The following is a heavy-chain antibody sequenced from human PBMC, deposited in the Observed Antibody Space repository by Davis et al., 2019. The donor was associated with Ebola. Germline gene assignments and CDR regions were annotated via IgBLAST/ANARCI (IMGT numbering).Heavy chain of an antibody. D-gene: IGHD1-1*01. Sequence: PGGSLRLSCAASGFTFSNYWMTWVRQAPGKGLEWVANIKQDGSAKPYVGSVKGRFTISRDNTKNSLYLQMDSLRAEYTAVYYCTRHINWAFDYWGQGTLVTVSS. J-gene: IGHJ4*02. CDR2: IKQDGSAK. CDR1: GFTFSNYW. V-gene: IGHV3-7*01. CDR3: TRHINWAFDY.